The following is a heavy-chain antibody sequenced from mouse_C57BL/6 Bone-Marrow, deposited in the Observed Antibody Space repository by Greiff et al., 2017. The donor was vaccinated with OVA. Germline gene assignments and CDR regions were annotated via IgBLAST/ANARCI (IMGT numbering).Heavy chain of an antibody. Sequence: VKLQEPGAELVKPGASVKLSCKASGYTFTSYWMQWVKQRPGQGLEWIGEIDPSDSYTNYNQKFKGKATLTVDTSSSTAYMQLSSLTSEDSAVYYCARYDYDSFDYWGQGTTLTVSS. D-gene: IGHD2-4*01. CDR1: GYTFTSYW. J-gene: IGHJ2*01. V-gene: IGHV1-50*01. CDR3: ARYDYDSFDY. CDR2: IDPSDSYT.